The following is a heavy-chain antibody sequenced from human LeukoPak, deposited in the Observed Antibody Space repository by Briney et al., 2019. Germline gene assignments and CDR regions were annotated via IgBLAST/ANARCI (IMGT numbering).Heavy chain of an antibody. Sequence: SETLSLTCTVSGGSISSYYWSWIRQPPGRGLEWIAFIYYSGSTDYNPSLKSRVTISLDTSKNQFSLKLGSVTAADTAVYYCAGSAVDSGGYYRGFDYWGQGTLVTVSS. J-gene: IGHJ4*02. CDR1: GGSISSYY. CDR2: IYYSGST. CDR3: AGSAVDSGGYYRGFDY. V-gene: IGHV4-59*08. D-gene: IGHD3-22*01.